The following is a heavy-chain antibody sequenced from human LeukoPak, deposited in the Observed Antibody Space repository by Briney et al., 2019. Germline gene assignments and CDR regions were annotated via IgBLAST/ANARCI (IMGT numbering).Heavy chain of an antibody. CDR1: GLTFRNYG. Sequence: QPGGSLRLSCAASGLTFRNYGMHWVRQAPGKGLEWVAVIWYDGSNKYYADSVKGRFTISRDNSKDTLYLQTNSLRAEDTAVYYCGADRNRGKYYDFWGQGTLVSVSS. CDR2: IWYDGSNK. CDR3: GADRNRGKYYDF. V-gene: IGHV3-33*01. D-gene: IGHD1-26*01. J-gene: IGHJ4*02.